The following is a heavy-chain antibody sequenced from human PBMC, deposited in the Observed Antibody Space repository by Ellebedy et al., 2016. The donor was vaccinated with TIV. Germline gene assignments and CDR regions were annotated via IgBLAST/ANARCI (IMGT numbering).Heavy chain of an antibody. Sequence: GESLKISCAASGFTFSSYAMSCVRQAPGKGLEWDSAISGSGDTTSYADSVKGRFTISRDNSKNTLYLQMKSLRAEDTAVYYCARGLKYSSGWYAPFDYWGKGTLVTVSS. D-gene: IGHD6-19*01. CDR1: GFTFSSYA. CDR3: ARGLKYSSGWYAPFDY. CDR2: ISGSGDTT. J-gene: IGHJ4*02. V-gene: IGHV3-23*01.